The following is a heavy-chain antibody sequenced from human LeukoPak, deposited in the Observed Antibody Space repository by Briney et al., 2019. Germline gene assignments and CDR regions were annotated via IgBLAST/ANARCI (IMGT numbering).Heavy chain of an antibody. V-gene: IGHV3-30*02. CDR2: YDGSNK. Sequence: GGSLRLSCAASGFTFSSYGMHWVRYDGSNKYYADSVKGRFTISRDNSKNTLYLQMNSLRAEDTAVYYCARDWREYGDSHFDYWGQGTLVTVSS. CDR1: GFTFSSYG. J-gene: IGHJ4*02. CDR3: ARDWREYGDSHFDY. D-gene: IGHD4-17*01.